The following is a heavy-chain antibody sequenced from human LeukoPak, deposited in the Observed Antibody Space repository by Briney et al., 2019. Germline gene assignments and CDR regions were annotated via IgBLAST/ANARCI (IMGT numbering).Heavy chain of an antibody. Sequence: GGSLRLSCVATGFSVSSNYMSWVRQAPGKGPEWLSVLYRGGTTYYAGSVKGRFTISRDDSKNTLYLQMNSLRAEDTAVYYCARGHMGADAFDIWGQGTMVTVSS. CDR3: ARGHMGADAFDI. D-gene: IGHD1-26*01. J-gene: IGHJ3*02. CDR1: GFSVSSNY. CDR2: LYRGGTT. V-gene: IGHV3-66*01.